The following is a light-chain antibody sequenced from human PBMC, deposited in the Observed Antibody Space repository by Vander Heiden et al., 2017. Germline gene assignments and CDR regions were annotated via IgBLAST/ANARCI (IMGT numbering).Light chain of an antibody. CDR1: QSVLYSSNNKND. Sequence: DTVMTQSPDSLAVSLGERDTINCKSSQSVLYSSNNKNDLAWYQQKPGQPPKLLIYWASTRESGVPDRFSGSGSGTDFTLTISSLQAEDVAVYYCQQYYSTPFTFGPGTKVDIK. CDR3: QQYYSTPFT. J-gene: IGKJ3*01. CDR2: WAS. V-gene: IGKV4-1*01.